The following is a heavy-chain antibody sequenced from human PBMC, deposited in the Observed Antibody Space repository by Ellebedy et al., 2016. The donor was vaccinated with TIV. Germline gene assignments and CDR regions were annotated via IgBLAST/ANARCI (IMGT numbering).Heavy chain of an antibody. D-gene: IGHD5-12*01. CDR1: GYSISSGYF. J-gene: IGHJ5*02. Sequence: MPSETLSLTCTVSGYSISSGYFWGWIRQSPGKGLEWIGSIYHSGDTYYNPSLKSRVTISVDTSKNQLSLKLNSVTAADTAVYYWARGRGSGYDLWYWFDPWGQGTLVTVSS. CDR2: IYHSGDT. V-gene: IGHV4-38-2*02. CDR3: ARGRGSGYDLWYWFDP.